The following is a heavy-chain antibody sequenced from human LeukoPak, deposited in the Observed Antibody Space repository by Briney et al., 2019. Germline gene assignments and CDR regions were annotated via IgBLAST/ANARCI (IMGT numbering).Heavy chain of an antibody. Sequence: ASVKVFCKASGGTFSSYAISGVRQAPGQGLEWMGGIIPIFGTANYAQKFQGRVTITTDESTSTAYMELSSLRSEDTAVYYCARGDNWNYPVGYYYMDVWGKPTTVTVSS. J-gene: IGHJ6*03. CDR3: ARGDNWNYPVGYYYMDV. CDR2: IIPIFGTA. D-gene: IGHD1-7*01. V-gene: IGHV1-69*05. CDR1: GGTFSSYA.